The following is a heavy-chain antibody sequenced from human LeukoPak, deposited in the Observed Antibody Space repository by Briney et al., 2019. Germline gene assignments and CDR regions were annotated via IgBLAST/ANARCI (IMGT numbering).Heavy chain of an antibody. CDR3: AKVLRQWTHALLFDA. CDR1: GFAFSTYD. J-gene: IGHJ5*02. V-gene: IGHV3-23*01. D-gene: IGHD3-16*01. CDR2: ISGSGGSA. Sequence: PGGSLRLSCAASGFAFSTYDMGWVRQAPGKCLEWVSVISGSGGSADYADSVKGRFTISRDNSKMSLYLQMNSLRTEDTAVYYCAKVLRQWTHALLFDAWGQGVLVPVSS.